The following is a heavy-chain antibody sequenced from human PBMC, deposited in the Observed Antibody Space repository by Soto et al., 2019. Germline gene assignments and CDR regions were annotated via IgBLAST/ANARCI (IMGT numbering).Heavy chain of an antibody. V-gene: IGHV3-7*01. CDR3: ARGMTTVTRDIDAFDI. CDR1: GFTFSSYW. Sequence: GGSLRLSCAASGFTFSSYWMSWVRQAPGKGLEWVANIKQDGSEKYYVDSVKGRFTISRDNAKNSLYLQMNSLRAEDTAVYYCARGMTTVTRDIDAFDIWGQGTMVTVSS. J-gene: IGHJ3*02. CDR2: IKQDGSEK. D-gene: IGHD4-17*01.